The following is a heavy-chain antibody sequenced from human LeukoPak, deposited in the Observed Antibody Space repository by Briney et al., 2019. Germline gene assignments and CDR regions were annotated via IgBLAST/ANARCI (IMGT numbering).Heavy chain of an antibody. J-gene: IGHJ4*02. CDR2: IPYDGRNK. Sequence: GRSLRLSCAASGFTFSSYDMHWVRQAPGKGLEWVTVIPYDGRNKSYADSVKGRFTISRDNSKNTLYLQMNSLRAEDTAVYYCAKSELDDWGQGTLVTVSS. CDR3: AKSELDD. V-gene: IGHV3-30*18. CDR1: GFTFSSYD.